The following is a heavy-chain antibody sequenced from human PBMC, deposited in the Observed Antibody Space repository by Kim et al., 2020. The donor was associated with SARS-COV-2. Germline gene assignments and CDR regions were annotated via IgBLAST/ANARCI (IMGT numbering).Heavy chain of an antibody. Sequence: SETLSLTCTVSGGSISSYYWSWIRQPAGKGLEWIGRIYTSGSTNYNPSLKSRVTMSVDTSKNQFSLKLSSVTAADTAVYSCARDSGSYLGYYYYGMDVWGPGTTVTVSS. D-gene: IGHD1-26*01. J-gene: IGHJ6*02. V-gene: IGHV4-4*07. CDR2: IYTSGST. CDR3: ARDSGSYLGYYYYGMDV. CDR1: GGSISSYY.